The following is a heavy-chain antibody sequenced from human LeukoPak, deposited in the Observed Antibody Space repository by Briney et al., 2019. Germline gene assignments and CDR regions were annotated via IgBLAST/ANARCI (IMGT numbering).Heavy chain of an antibody. Sequence: GESLKISCKGSGYNFASYWVAWVRQMPGKGLEWMGIIYPDDSDTTYSPAFQGQVTISVDKSINTAYLQWSSLKASDTAMYYCARLLKGATGNYYFDYWGQGTLVTVSS. CDR1: GYNFASYW. D-gene: IGHD1-26*01. V-gene: IGHV5-51*01. J-gene: IGHJ4*02. CDR3: ARLLKGATGNYYFDY. CDR2: IYPDDSDT.